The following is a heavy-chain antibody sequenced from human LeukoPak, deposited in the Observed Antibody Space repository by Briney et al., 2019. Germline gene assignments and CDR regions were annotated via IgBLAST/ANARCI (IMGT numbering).Heavy chain of an antibody. CDR1: GFTLTSYP. CDR3: VKESGFMVAPNSAFDI. D-gene: IGHD4/OR15-4a*01. CDR2: INCNGGST. Sequence: PGGALRLSCSASGFTLTSYPVHWVRQAPGKGLDYVSGINCNGGSTYYADSVNGRFTISRDNSKNTMYLQMSSLRAENTAVYYCVKESGFMVAPNSAFDIWGQGTMVTVSS. J-gene: IGHJ3*02. V-gene: IGHV3-64D*06.